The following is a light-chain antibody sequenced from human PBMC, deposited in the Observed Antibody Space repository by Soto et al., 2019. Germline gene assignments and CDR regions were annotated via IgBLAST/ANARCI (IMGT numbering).Light chain of an antibody. J-gene: IGLJ3*02. CDR3: QSFGV. V-gene: IGLV1-40*01. CDR1: SSNIGAGFD. CDR2: GNN. Sequence: QLVLTQPPSVSGAPGQRVTISCTGSSSNIGAGFDVHWYQQFPRTAPKLLIYGNNNRPSGVPDRFSGSKSDTSASLAITGLQAEDAAVYYCQSFGVFGGGTKLTVL.